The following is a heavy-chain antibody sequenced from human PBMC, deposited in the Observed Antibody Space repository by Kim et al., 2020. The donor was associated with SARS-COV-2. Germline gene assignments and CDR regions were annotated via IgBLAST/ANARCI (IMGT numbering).Heavy chain of an antibody. CDR2: ISYDGSNK. J-gene: IGHJ4*02. CDR1: GFTFSSYG. D-gene: IGHD3-22*01. V-gene: IGHV3-30*18. CDR3: AKAKTYYDSSGYYGLGFDY. Sequence: GGSLRLSCAASGFTFSSYGMHWVRQAPGKGLELVAVISYDGSNKYYADSVKGRFTISRDNSKNTLYLQMNSLRAEDTAVYYCAKAKTYYDSSGYYGLGFDYWGQGTLVTVSS.